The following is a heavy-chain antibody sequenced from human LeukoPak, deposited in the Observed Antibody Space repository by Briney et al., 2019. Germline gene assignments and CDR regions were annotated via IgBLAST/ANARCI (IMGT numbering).Heavy chain of an antibody. V-gene: IGHV1-69*01. D-gene: IGHD5-12*01. CDR1: GGTFSSYA. J-gene: IGHJ4*02. Sequence: SVNVSCKASGGTFSSYAISWVRQAPGQGLEWMGGIIAVFGTANYAQKFQGRVTITADESTSTAYMELSSLRSDDTAVYYCARYSGYEGTLDYWGQGTLVTVSS. CDR2: IIAVFGTA. CDR3: ARYSGYEGTLDY.